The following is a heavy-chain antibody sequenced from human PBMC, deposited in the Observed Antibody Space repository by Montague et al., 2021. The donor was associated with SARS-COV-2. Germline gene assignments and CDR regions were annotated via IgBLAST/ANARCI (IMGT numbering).Heavy chain of an antibody. CDR1: GGSFSGYY. V-gene: IGHV4-34*01. Sequence: SETLSLTCAVYGGSFSGYYWSWIRQPPGKGLEWIGEINHSGSTKYNPSLKSRVTISVDTSKNQFSLKLSSVTAAATAVYYCSGGTKRVFTYDYDSGGYASDYWGQGTLVTVSS. D-gene: IGHD3-22*01. CDR3: SGGTKRVFTYDYDSGGYASDY. CDR2: INHSGST. J-gene: IGHJ4*02.